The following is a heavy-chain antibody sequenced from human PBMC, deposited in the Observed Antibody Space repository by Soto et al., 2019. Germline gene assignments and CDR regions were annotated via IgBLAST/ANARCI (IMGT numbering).Heavy chain of an antibody. V-gene: IGHV1-18*04. J-gene: IGHJ4*02. D-gene: IGHD1-26*01. CDR2: ISAYNGNT. CDR1: GYTFTSYG. Sequence: ASVKVSCKAPGYTFTSYGISWVRQAPGQGLEWMGWISAYNGNTNYAQKLQGRVTMTTDTSTSTAYMELRSLRSDDTAVYYCARDLSGSYLPSFDYWGQGTLVTVSS. CDR3: ARDLSGSYLPSFDY.